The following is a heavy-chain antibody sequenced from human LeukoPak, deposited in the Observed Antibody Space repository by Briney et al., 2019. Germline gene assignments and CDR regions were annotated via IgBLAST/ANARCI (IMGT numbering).Heavy chain of an antibody. CDR1: GYTFTSYD. D-gene: IGHD3-3*01. V-gene: IGHV1-8*03. J-gene: IGHJ4*02. CDR2: MNPNSGNT. Sequence: ASVKVSRKASGYTFTSYDINWVRQATGQGLEWMGWMNPNSGNTGYAQKFQGRVTITRNTSISTAYMELSSLRSEDTAVCYCARGRGVFGVVMNDYWGQGTLVTVSS. CDR3: ARGRGVFGVVMNDY.